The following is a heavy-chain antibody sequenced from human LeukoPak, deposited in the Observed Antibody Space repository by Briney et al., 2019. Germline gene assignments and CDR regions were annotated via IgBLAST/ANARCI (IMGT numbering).Heavy chain of an antibody. CDR1: GFTFSNYA. J-gene: IGHJ4*02. CDR3: AKAYCASTTCYGGGKIDY. Sequence: GGSLRLSCVASGFTFSNYAMHWVRQAPGKGLEWVAFIQYTGSNTYYADSVKGRFTISRDNSKNTLYLLLNSLRTEDTAVYYCAKAYCASTTCYGGGKIDYWGPGTLVTVSS. D-gene: IGHD2-2*01. CDR2: IQYTGSNT. V-gene: IGHV3-30*02.